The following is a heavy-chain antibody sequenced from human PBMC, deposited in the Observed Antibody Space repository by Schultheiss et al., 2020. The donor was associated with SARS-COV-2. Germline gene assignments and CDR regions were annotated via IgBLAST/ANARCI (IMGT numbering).Heavy chain of an antibody. J-gene: IGHJ5*02. CDR1: GGSISSGGYY. CDR3: ARLAVSWFDP. D-gene: IGHD2-8*02. V-gene: IGHV4-39*07. CDR2: IYYSGST. Sequence: SETLSLTCTVSGGSISSGGYYWSWIRQHPGKGLEWIGSIYYSGSTYYNPSLKSRVTISVDTSKNQFSLKLSSVTAADTAVYYCARLAVSWFDPWGQGTLVTVSS.